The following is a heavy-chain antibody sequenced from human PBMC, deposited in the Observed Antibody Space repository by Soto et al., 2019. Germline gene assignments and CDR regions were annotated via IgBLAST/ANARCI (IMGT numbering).Heavy chain of an antibody. Sequence: GASVKVSCKASGYTFTSYDINWVRQATGQGLEWMGWMNPNSGNTGYAQKFQGRVTMTRNTSISTAYMELSSLRSEDTAVYYCARGDYIGYYYYYGMDVWGQGTTVTVSS. CDR2: MNPNSGNT. CDR1: GYTFTSYD. J-gene: IGHJ6*02. D-gene: IGHD2-15*01. CDR3: ARGDYIGYYYYYGMDV. V-gene: IGHV1-8*01.